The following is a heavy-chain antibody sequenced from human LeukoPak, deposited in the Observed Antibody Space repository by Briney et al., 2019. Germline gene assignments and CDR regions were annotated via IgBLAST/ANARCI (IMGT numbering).Heavy chain of an antibody. D-gene: IGHD1-26*01. CDR1: GGSVSSGSYY. Sequence: SETLSLTCTVSGGSVSSGSYYWSWIRQHPGKGLEWIGYSYYSGSTYYNPSLKSRVTISVDTSKNQFSLKLSSVTAADTAVYYCARGYTGSNNWFDPWGQGTLVTVSS. CDR3: ARGYTGSNNWFDP. CDR2: SYYSGST. J-gene: IGHJ5*02. V-gene: IGHV4-31*03.